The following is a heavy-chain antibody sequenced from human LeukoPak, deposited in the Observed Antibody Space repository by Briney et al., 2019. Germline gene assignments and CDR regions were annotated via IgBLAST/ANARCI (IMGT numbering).Heavy chain of an antibody. J-gene: IGHJ4*02. D-gene: IGHD6-19*01. CDR3: ARGGIQVSGIDEFDY. V-gene: IGHV3-13*01. Sequence: GGSLRLSCAASGFTFIDYDMHWVRQVIGKGLEWVSAIGIRGDTHYSGSVKGRFTISRENAESSLYLQMYSLRAEDTAVYYCARGGIQVSGIDEFDYWGQGTPVTVSS. CDR1: GFTFIDYD. CDR2: IGIRGDT.